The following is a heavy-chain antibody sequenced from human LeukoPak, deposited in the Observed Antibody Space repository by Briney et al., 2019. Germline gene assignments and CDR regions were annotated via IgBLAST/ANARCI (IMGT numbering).Heavy chain of an antibody. CDR2: ISYDGSNK. Sequence: AGGSLRLSCAASGFTFSSYGMHWVRQAPGKGLEWVAVISYDGSNKYYADSVKGRFTISRDNSKNTLYLQMNSLRAEDTAVYYCAKDPXXXXXXXGMDVWGQGTTVTV. CDR3: AKDPXXXXXXXGMDV. J-gene: IGHJ6*02. CDR1: GFTFSSYG. V-gene: IGHV3-30*18.